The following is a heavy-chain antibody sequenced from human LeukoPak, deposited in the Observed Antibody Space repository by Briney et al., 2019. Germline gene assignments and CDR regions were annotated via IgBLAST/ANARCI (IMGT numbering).Heavy chain of an antibody. Sequence: GGSLRLSCAASGFTFSSYSMNWVRQAPGKGLEWVSSISSSSSYIYYADSVKGRFTISRDNAKNSLYLQMNSLRAEDTAVYYCARDADLGADRFDYWGQGTLVTVSS. V-gene: IGHV3-21*01. CDR2: ISSSSSYI. CDR1: GFTFSSYS. J-gene: IGHJ4*02. CDR3: ARDADLGADRFDY. D-gene: IGHD1-26*01.